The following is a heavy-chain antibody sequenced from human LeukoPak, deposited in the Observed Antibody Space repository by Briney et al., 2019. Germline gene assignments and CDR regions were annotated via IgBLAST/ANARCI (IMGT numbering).Heavy chain of an antibody. Sequence: SETLSFTCVVPGFSISSGYYWGWIRQPPGSGLEWIVNSHPSGTTFYNSSLKSRVAMSIDTSKNQFSLKLVSVTAADTAVYYCAREAERRIVNWGQGTLVTVSS. J-gene: IGHJ4*02. CDR1: GFSISSGYY. CDR2: SHPSGTT. V-gene: IGHV4-38-2*02. CDR3: AREAERRIVN. D-gene: IGHD1-1*01.